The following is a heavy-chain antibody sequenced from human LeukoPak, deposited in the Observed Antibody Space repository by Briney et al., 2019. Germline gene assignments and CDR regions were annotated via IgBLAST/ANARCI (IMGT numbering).Heavy chain of an antibody. CDR3: AREKSIAAAGTVDY. V-gene: IGHV3-23*01. D-gene: IGHD6-13*01. CDR1: GFTFSSYA. J-gene: IGHJ4*02. CDR2: ISGSGTPT. Sequence: PGGSLRLSCAASGFTFSSYAMSWVRQAPDKGLEWVSTISGSGTPTYTADSVKGRFTISRDNSKNTLDLQMNNLRAEDTAVYYCAREKSIAAAGTVDYWGQGTLVTVSS.